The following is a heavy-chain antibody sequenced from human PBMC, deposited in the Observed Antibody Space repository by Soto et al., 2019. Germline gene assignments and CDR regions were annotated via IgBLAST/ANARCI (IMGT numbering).Heavy chain of an antibody. Sequence: ASVKVSCKVSGYSLSDLSIHWVRQAPGKGLEWMGGVDAEDGETIYAQKFQGRGTMTEDTSTDTAYMELSSLTSEDTAMYYCATLPRTIARETAAICSFDSCGQGTLVTVS. D-gene: IGHD2-2*01. CDR1: GYSLSDLS. V-gene: IGHV1-24*01. J-gene: IGHJ4*02. CDR2: VDAEDGET. CDR3: ATLPRTIARETAAICSFDS.